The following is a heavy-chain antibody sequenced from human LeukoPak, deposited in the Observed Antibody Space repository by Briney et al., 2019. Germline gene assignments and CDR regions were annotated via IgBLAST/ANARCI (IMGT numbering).Heavy chain of an antibody. CDR3: AKNIAAPTTTFDY. CDR2: ISGSGGTT. V-gene: IGHV3-23*01. J-gene: IGHJ4*02. D-gene: IGHD6-13*01. CDR1: GSTFSTYA. Sequence: GGSLRLSCAASGSTFSTYAMNWVREAPGKGLEWVSGISGSGGTTYYADSVKGRFTISRDNSQNTLYLQMNYLRAEDTALYYCAKNIAAPTTTFDYWGQGTLVTASS.